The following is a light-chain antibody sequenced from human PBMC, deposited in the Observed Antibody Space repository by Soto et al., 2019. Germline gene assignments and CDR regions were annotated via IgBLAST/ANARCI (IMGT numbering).Light chain of an antibody. Sequence: TRSPATVPWSPGARATLSCRASQSVSSYLARYQQKPGQAPRLLIYDTSNRATGVPARFSGSVSGTDFTLTISSLEPEDGATYYCQQRQYWPPITFGQGTRLEIK. CDR3: QQRQYWPPIT. CDR1: QSVSSY. V-gene: IGKV3-11*01. J-gene: IGKJ5*01. CDR2: DTS.